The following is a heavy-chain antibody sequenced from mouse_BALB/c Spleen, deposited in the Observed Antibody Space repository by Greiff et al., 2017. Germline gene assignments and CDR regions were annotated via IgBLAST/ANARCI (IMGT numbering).Heavy chain of an antibody. V-gene: IGHV4-1*02. CDR2: INPDSSTI. CDR1: GFDFSRYW. Sequence: DVKLQESGGGLVQPGGSLKLSCAASGFDFSRYWMSWVRQAPGKGLEWIGEINPDSSTINYTPSLKDKFIISRDNAKNTLYLQMSKVRSEDTALYYCARTFYYGYGGYAMDYWGQGTSVTVSS. CDR3: ARTFYYGYGGYAMDY. D-gene: IGHD1-2*01. J-gene: IGHJ4*01.